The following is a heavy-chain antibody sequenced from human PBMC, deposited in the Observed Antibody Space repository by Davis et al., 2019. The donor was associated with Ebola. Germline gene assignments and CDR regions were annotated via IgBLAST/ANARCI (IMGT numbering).Heavy chain of an antibody. CDR3: ARSTGYSSSSFDY. J-gene: IGHJ4*02. D-gene: IGHD6-13*01. CDR1: GGTFSSYT. CDR2: IIPILGIA. Sequence: AASVKVSCKASGGTFSSYTISWVRQAPGQGLEWMGRIIPILGIANYAQKFQGRVTMTRNTSISTAYMELSSLRSEDTAVYYCARSTGYSSSSFDYWGQGTLVTVSS. V-gene: IGHV1-69*02.